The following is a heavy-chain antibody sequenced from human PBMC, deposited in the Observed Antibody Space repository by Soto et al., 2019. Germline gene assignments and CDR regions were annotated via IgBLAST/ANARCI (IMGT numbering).Heavy chain of an antibody. D-gene: IGHD3-10*01. V-gene: IGHV5-51*03. CDR1: GYTFTNYW. Sequence: GEPVKISCXGSGYTFTNYWIGWVRQMPGKGLEWMGIIFPGDSETRYSPSFQGQVTMSADKSISTAYLQWSSLKASDSAIYYCARKYYYGAGTLDYWGQGTLVTVSS. CDR3: ARKYYYGAGTLDY. CDR2: IFPGDSET. J-gene: IGHJ4*02.